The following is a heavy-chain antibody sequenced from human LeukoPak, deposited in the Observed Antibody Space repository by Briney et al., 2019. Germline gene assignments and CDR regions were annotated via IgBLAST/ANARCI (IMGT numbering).Heavy chain of an antibody. CDR3: ARGARSSGWYSSPKYYFDY. J-gene: IGHJ4*02. V-gene: IGHV4-4*02. CDR1: GGSISSSNW. CDR2: IYHSGST. Sequence: SETLSLTCAVSGGSISSSNWWSWVRQPPGEGVEWIGEIYHSGSTTYNPSLNSRVTISVDKSKNQFSLKLSSVTAADTAVYYCARGARSSGWYSSPKYYFDYWGQGTLVSVSS. D-gene: IGHD6-19*01.